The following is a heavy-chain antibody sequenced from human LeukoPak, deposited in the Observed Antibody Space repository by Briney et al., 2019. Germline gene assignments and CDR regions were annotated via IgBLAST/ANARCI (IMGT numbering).Heavy chain of an antibody. J-gene: IGHJ4*02. CDR1: GFTFSSYA. CDR3: ARSDCGGDCYYPFDY. CDR2: ISGSGGST. Sequence: GGSLRLSCAASGFTFSSYAMSWVRQAPGKGLEWVSAISGSGGSTYYADSVKGRFTISRHNSKNTLYLQMNSLRAEDTAVYYCARSDCGGDCYYPFDYWGQGTLVTVSS. V-gene: IGHV3-23*01. D-gene: IGHD2-21*02.